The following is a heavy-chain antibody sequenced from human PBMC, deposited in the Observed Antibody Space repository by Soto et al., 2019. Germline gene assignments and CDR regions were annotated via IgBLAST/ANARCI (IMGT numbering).Heavy chain of an antibody. CDR3: ARDRRAYDILTGYYRWVWFDP. J-gene: IGHJ5*02. V-gene: IGHV4-30-4*01. CDR1: GGSISSGDYY. CDR2: IYYSGST. D-gene: IGHD3-9*01. Sequence: QVQLQESGPGLVKPSQTLSLTCTVSGGSISSGDYYWSWIRQPPGKGLEWIGYIYYSGSTYYNPSLTSRVTISVEPSKIQCSLKLSSVTAADTAVYYCARDRRAYDILTGYYRWVWFDPWGQGTLVTVSS.